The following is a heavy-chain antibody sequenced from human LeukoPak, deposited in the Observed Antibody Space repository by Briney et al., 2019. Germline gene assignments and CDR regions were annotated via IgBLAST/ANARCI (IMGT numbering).Heavy chain of an antibody. V-gene: IGHV1-46*01. CDR2: INPNDGST. Sequence: ASVTVSFKPSGYTFTSYYIHWVRQAPGQGLEWLGIINPNDGSTNYAQKFQGRVTITRDMSTSTVYMELSSLRSEDTAVYYCARRANDAFDIWGQGTMVTVSS. CDR3: ARRANDAFDI. CDR1: GYTFTSYY. J-gene: IGHJ3*02.